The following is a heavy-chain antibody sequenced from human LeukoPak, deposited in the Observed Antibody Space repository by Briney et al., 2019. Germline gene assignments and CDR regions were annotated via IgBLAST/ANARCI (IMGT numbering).Heavy chain of an antibody. V-gene: IGHV3-23*01. D-gene: IGHD3-22*01. J-gene: IGHJ3*02. CDR1: GFTFSTYA. Sequence: GGSLRLSCAASGFTFSTYAMSWVRQAPGKGLEWVSAISGSGGSTYYADSVKGRFTISRDNSKNTLYLQMNSLRAEDTAVYYCAKDMYYYDSSGYYLSAFDIWGQGTMVTVSS. CDR2: ISGSGGST. CDR3: AKDMYYYDSSGYYLSAFDI.